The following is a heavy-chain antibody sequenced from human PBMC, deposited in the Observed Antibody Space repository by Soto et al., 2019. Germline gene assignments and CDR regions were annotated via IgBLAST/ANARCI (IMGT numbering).Heavy chain of an antibody. Sequence: GASVKVSCKASGYTFTSYDINWVRQATGQGLEWMGWMNPNSGNTGYAQKFQGRVTMTRNTSISTAYMELSSPRSEDTAVYYCARAGTPNYDYVLGDWFDPWGQGTLVTVSS. V-gene: IGHV1-8*01. CDR1: GYTFTSYD. CDR2: MNPNSGNT. J-gene: IGHJ5*02. D-gene: IGHD3-16*01. CDR3: ARAGTPNYDYVLGDWFDP.